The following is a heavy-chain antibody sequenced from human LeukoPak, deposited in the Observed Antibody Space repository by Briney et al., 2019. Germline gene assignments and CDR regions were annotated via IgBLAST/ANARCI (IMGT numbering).Heavy chain of an antibody. V-gene: IGHV1-46*01. J-gene: IGHJ4*02. D-gene: IGHD3-10*01. CDR3: ARGITVVRGVYYFDY. Sequence: ASVRVSFTASVYTFTSYYMHWVRQAPGQGLEWMGIINPSGGTTAYAQNFQGRVTITRDTSTSTVYMELSSLRSDDTALYYCARGITVVRGVYYFDYWGQGTLVTVSS. CDR2: INPSGGTT. CDR1: VYTFTSYY.